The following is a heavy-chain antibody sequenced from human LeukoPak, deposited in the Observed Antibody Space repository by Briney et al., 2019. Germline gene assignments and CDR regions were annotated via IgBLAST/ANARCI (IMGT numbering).Heavy chain of an antibody. V-gene: IGHV1-2*02. CDR2: INPNSGGT. CDR3: ARVDFWSGYFFDY. Sequence: ASVKVSCKASGYTFTGYYMHWVRQAPGQGLEWMGWINPNSGGTNYAQKFQGRVTMTRDTSISTAYMELSRLRSDDTAVYYCARVDFWSGYFFDYWGQGTLVTVSS. D-gene: IGHD3-3*01. CDR1: GYTFTGYY. J-gene: IGHJ4*02.